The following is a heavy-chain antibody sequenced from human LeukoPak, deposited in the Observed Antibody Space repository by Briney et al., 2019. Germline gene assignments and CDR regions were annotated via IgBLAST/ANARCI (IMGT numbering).Heavy chain of an antibody. J-gene: IGHJ5*02. CDR3: ARDGSGSGFNWFDP. CDR2: IYRDGST. V-gene: IGHV3-53*01. Sequence: GGSLRLSCAASGFTVSSNYMSWVRQAPGKGLEWVSVIYRDGSTYYADSVKGRFTISRDNPKNTLYLQMNSLRAEDTAVYYCARDGSGSGFNWFDPWGQGTLATVSS. CDR1: GFTVSSNY. D-gene: IGHD3-10*01.